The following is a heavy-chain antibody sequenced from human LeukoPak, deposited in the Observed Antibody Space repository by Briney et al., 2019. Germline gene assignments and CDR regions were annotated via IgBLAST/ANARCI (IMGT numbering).Heavy chain of an antibody. D-gene: IGHD3-3*01. CDR3: ARDRAWNYFDY. J-gene: IGHJ4*02. CDR1: GFTFSRHG. V-gene: IGHV3-30*03. CDR2: ISNDGSRK. Sequence: GGSLRLSCAPPGFTFSRHGMHWVRQAPGKGLEWVAIISNDGSRKYYAHSVEGRFTISRDNSKNTLYLQMDSLRAEDTAVYYCARDRAWNYFDYWGQGTLVTVSS.